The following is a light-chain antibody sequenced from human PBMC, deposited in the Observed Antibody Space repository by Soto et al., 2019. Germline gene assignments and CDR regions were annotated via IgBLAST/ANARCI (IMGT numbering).Light chain of an antibody. J-gene: IGKJ2*01. CDR3: QQRAIWPYT. CDR2: DAS. V-gene: IGKV3-11*01. Sequence: EIALTQSPATLSLSPGERATISCRANRTVFNFLIWYQQKPGQAPRLLIYDASNRATDIPARFSGTGSGTDFRLTISSLEPEDFALYFCQQRAIWPYTFGPGTKLEIK. CDR1: RTVFNF.